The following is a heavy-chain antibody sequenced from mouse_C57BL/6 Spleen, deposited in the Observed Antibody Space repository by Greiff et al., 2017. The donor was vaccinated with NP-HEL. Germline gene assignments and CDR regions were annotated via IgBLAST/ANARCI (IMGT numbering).Heavy chain of an antibody. V-gene: IGHV5-4*01. J-gene: IGHJ2*01. D-gene: IGHD1-1*01. CDR3: AREGITTVVATGRVFDY. Sequence: EVKLQESGGGLVKPGGSLKLSCAASGFTFSSYAMSWVRQTPEKRLEWVATISDGGSYTYYPDNVKGRFTISRDNAKNNLYLQMSHLKSEDTAMYYCAREGITTVVATGRVFDYWGQGTTLTVSS. CDR1: GFTFSSYA. CDR2: ISDGGSYT.